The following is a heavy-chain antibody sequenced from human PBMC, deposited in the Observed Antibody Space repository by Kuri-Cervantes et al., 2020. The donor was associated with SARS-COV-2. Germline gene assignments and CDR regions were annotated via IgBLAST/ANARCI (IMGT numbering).Heavy chain of an antibody. CDR2: IWYDGSNK. J-gene: IGHJ4*02. Sequence: GESLKISCAASGFTFSSYGMHWVRQAPGKGLEWVAVIWYDGSNKCYADSVKGRFTISRDNSKNTLYLQMNSLRAEDTAVYYCARHTQGDNWGQGTLVTVSS. CDR1: GFTFSSYG. CDR3: ARHTQGDN. V-gene: IGHV3-33*01.